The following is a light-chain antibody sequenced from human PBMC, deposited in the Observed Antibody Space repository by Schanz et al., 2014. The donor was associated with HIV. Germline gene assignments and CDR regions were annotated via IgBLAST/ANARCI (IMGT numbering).Light chain of an antibody. Sequence: QSVLTQPPSVSAAPGQKVTISCSGSTSNIAHNFVSWYQQLPGTAPKLLIYDNYKRPSEIPDRFSASKSGTSATLAITGLQTGDEADYFCGAWDSSLSVLLFGGGTKLTV. V-gene: IGLV1-51*01. CDR1: TSNIAHNF. J-gene: IGLJ2*01. CDR3: GAWDSSLSVLL. CDR2: DNY.